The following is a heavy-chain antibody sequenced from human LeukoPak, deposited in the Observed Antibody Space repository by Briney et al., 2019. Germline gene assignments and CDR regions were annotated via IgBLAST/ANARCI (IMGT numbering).Heavy chain of an antibody. CDR2: INSDGSST. D-gene: IGHD3-10*01. CDR3: ASSRGY. J-gene: IGHJ4*02. CDR1: GFTFSSYW. Sequence: GGSLRLSCAASGFTFSSYWMHWVRQAPGKGLVWVSRINSDGSSTSYADSVKGRFTISRHNAKTTLSPQTNSLRAEDTAVYYCASSRGYWGQGTLVTVSS. V-gene: IGHV3-74*01.